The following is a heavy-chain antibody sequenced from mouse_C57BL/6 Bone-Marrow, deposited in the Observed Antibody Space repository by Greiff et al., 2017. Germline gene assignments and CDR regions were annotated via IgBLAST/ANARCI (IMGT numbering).Heavy chain of an antibody. V-gene: IGHV1-61*01. CDR3: ARTVPYFGY. CDR1: GYTFTSYW. J-gene: IGHJ2*01. CDR2: IYPSDSET. Sequence: QVQLQQPGAELVRPGSSVKLSCKASGYTFTSYWMDWVKQRPGQGLEWIGNIYPSDSETHYNQKFKDKATLTVDKSSSTAYMQLSSLTSEDSAVYYGARTVPYFGYWGQGTTLTVSS.